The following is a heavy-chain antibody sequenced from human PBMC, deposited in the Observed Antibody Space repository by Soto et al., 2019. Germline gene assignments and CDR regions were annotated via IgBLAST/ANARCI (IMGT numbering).Heavy chain of an antibody. V-gene: IGHV3-53*01. J-gene: IGHJ6*02. D-gene: IGHD5-18*01. CDR2: IYSGGNT. CDR3: ARDSTWIPYYHYGMDV. Sequence: EVQLVESGGGLIQPGGSLRLSCAASGFSVSSNYMSWVRQAPGKGLEWVSVIYSGGNTHYADSVKGRFTISRDNSKNTLYLQMNSLTAEDTAVRYCARDSTWIPYYHYGMDVWGQGTTVTVSS. CDR1: GFSVSSNY.